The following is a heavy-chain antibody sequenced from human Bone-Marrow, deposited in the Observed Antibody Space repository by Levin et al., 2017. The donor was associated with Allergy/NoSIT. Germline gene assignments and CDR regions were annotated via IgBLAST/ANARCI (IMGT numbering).Heavy chain of an antibody. CDR2: ISYSGST. J-gene: IGHJ4*02. CDR1: GGSITNYY. D-gene: IGHD2-21*02. V-gene: IGHV4-59*08. Sequence: SETLSLTCTVSGGSITNYYWSWIRQPPGRGLEWIGYISYSGSTNYTPSLRSRVTISVDTSKNQFSLKLSSVTAADTAIYYCARHDSGSVVVTAGIDFWGQGTLVTVSS. CDR3: ARHDSGSVVVTAGIDF.